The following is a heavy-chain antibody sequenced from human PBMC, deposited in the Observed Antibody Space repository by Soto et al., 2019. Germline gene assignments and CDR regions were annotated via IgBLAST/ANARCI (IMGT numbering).Heavy chain of an antibody. D-gene: IGHD6-13*01. J-gene: IGHJ6*02. V-gene: IGHV1-8*01. CDR3: ARRGYSSSWYYYYYYGIDV. CDR2: MNPNSGST. Sequence: ASVKVSCKASGYTFTSYDINWVRQATGQGLEWMGWMNPNSGSTGYAQKFQGRVTMTRNTSISTAYMELSSLRSEDTAVYYCARRGYSSSWYYYYYYGIDVWGQGTTVTVSS. CDR1: GYTFTSYD.